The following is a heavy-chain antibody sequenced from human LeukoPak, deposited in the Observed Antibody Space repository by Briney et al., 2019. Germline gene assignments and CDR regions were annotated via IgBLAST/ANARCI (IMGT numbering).Heavy chain of an antibody. CDR1: GGSISSYY. J-gene: IGHJ4*02. V-gene: IGHV4-4*07. CDR3: ASSAFGEFTYYFDY. CDR2: IYTSGST. D-gene: IGHD3-10*01. Sequence: SETLSLTCTVSGGSISSYYWSWLRQPAGKGLEWIGRIYTSGSTNYNPSLKSRVTISVDTSKNQFSLKLSSVTAADTAVYYCASSAFGEFTYYFDYWGQGTLVTVSS.